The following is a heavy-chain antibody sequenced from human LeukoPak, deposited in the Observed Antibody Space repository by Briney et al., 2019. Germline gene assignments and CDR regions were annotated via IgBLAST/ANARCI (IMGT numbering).Heavy chain of an antibody. Sequence: SETLSLTCAVYGGSFSGYYWSWIRQPPGKGLEWIGEINHSGSTNYNPSLKSRVTISVDTSKNQFSLKLSSVTAADTAVYYCARAWGSGWYVRYYYYGMDVWGQGTTVTVSS. D-gene: IGHD6-19*01. CDR2: INHSGST. J-gene: IGHJ6*02. V-gene: IGHV4-34*01. CDR3: ARAWGSGWYVRYYYYGMDV. CDR1: GGSFSGYY.